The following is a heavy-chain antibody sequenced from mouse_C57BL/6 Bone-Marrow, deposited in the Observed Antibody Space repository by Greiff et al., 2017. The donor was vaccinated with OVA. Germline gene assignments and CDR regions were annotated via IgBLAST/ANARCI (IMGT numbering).Heavy chain of an antibody. CDR2: ISDGGSYT. V-gene: IGHV5-4*01. Sequence: EVQLVESGGGLVKPGGSLKLSCAASGFTFSSYAMSWVRQTPEKRLEWVATISDGGSYTYYPDNVKGRFTISRDNAKNNLYLQMSHLKSEDTAMYYCAGLKAWFAYGGQGTRVTVSA. CDR1: GFTFSSYA. D-gene: IGHD3-3*01. CDR3: AGLKAWFAY. J-gene: IGHJ3*01.